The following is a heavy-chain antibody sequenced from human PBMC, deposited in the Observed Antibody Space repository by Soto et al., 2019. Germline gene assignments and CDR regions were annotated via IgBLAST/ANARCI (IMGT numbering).Heavy chain of an antibody. CDR3: ARSMRMIVEYDAFDI. J-gene: IGHJ3*02. CDR1: GFTFSSYA. CDR2: ISYDGSNK. Sequence: PGGSLRLSCAASGFTFSSYAMHWVRQAPGKGLEWVAVISYDGSNKYYADSVKGRFTISRDNSKNTLYLQMNSLRAEDTAVYYCARSMRMIVEYDAFDIWGQGTMVTVSS. D-gene: IGHD3-22*01. V-gene: IGHV3-30-3*01.